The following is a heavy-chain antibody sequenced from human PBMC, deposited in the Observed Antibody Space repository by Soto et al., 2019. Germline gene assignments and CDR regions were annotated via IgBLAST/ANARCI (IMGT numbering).Heavy chain of an antibody. CDR1: GGSFSGYY. D-gene: IGHD4-4*01. CDR2: INHSGST. CDR3: ARERDDYSISAFDI. V-gene: IGHV4-34*01. Sequence: PSETLSLTCAVYGGSFSGYYWSWIRQPPGKGLEWIGEINHSGSTNYNPSLKSRVTISVDTSKNQFSLKLSSVTAADTAVYYCARERDDYSISAFDIWGQGTMVTVSS. J-gene: IGHJ3*02.